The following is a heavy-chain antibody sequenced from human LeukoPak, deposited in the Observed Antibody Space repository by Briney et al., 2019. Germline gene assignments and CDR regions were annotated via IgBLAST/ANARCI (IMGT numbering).Heavy chain of an antibody. J-gene: IGHJ4*02. CDR3: ARDGYCSSTSCPGAFDY. Sequence: GGSLRLSCAASGFTFSSYAMHWVRQAPGKGLEWVAVISYDGSNKYYADSVKGRFTISRDNYKNTLYLQMNSLRPEDTAFYYCARDGYCSSTSCPGAFDYWGQGTLVTVSS. CDR1: GFTFSSYA. CDR2: ISYDGSNK. V-gene: IGHV3-30-3*01. D-gene: IGHD2-2*03.